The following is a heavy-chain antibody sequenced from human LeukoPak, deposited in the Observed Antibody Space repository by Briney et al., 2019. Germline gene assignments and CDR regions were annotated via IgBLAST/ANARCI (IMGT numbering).Heavy chain of an antibody. CDR3: AKGNTPSGNYPDWDY. CDR1: GFSFSTYS. J-gene: IGHJ4*02. V-gene: IGHV3-23*01. CDR2: ISGSGGST. D-gene: IGHD1-26*01. Sequence: GGSLRLSCAASGFSFSTYSMNWVRQAPGKGLEWVSAISGSGGSTYYADSVKGRFTISRDNSKNTLYLQMNSLRAEDTAVYYCAKGNTPSGNYPDWDYWGQGTLVTVSS.